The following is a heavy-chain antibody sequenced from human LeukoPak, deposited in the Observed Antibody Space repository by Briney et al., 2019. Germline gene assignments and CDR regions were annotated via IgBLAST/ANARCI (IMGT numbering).Heavy chain of an antibody. CDR1: GFTFSNYG. Sequence: GGSLRLSCAASGFTFSNYGMSWVRQAPGKGLEWVSTISGDGGDTYYADSVKGRFTISRDNAKNTLHLQMDSLRAEDTAVYYCAYSGTYLHYFDYWGQGTLVTVSS. D-gene: IGHD1-26*01. J-gene: IGHJ4*02. CDR2: ISGDGGDT. V-gene: IGHV3-23*01. CDR3: AYSGTYLHYFDY.